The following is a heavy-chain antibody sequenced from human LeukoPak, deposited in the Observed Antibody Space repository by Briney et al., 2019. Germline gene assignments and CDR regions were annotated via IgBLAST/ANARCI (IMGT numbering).Heavy chain of an antibody. CDR3: ARGGLFKYFFDY. CDR1: GFTFSDYA. J-gene: IGHJ4*02. CDR2: ISYDGNKK. D-gene: IGHD2-15*01. V-gene: IGHV3-30-3*01. Sequence: GGSLRLSCAASGFTFSDYAIHWVRQAPGKGLEWVAVISYDGNKKYYADSAKGRFTISRDNSKNTLYLQMNSLRTEDTAVYYCARGGLFKYFFDYWGQGTPVTVSS.